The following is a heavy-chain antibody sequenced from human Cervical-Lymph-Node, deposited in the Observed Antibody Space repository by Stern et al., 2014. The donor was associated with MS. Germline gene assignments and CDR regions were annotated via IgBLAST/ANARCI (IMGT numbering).Heavy chain of an antibody. V-gene: IGHV3-7*01. J-gene: IGHJ4*02. CDR2: IKPDGSEK. CDR3: ARTSPRADSRTC. Sequence: EVKLVESGGGLVQPGGSLRLSCAASGVTFSDWWMSWVRQAPGKGLEWVANIKPDGSEKYYVDSVKGRFTISRDNAKSSLYLQMNSLRVEDTAVYFCARTSPRADSRTCWGQGTLVTVSS. CDR1: GVTFSDWW.